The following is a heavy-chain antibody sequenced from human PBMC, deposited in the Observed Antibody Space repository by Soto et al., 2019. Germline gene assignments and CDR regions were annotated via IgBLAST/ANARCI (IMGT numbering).Heavy chain of an antibody. J-gene: IGHJ4*02. CDR2: ITPMFGIA. CDR1: GGSFSNYA. V-gene: IGHV1-69*01. CDR3: ASDRHHSGFED. Sequence: QVHLVQSGAEVKKPGSSVRVSCKASGGSFSNYAVTWVRQAPGQRLEWMGGITPMFGIANYAQKFQGRVTLTADESTGTACMELSSLRSDDTATYYCASDRHHSGFEDWGQGTLVTVSS.